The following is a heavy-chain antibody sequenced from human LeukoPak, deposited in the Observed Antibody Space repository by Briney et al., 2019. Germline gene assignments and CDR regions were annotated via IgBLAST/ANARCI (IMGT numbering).Heavy chain of an antibody. Sequence: GGSLRLSCAASGFTFSSYYMTWVRQAPGKGLEWVATMKDDGSEDYYLDSVKGRFTISRDNAKSSMWLQMSSLRAEDTAVYYCARDQTPFYWGQGSLVTVSS. CDR3: ARDQTPFY. J-gene: IGHJ4*02. CDR2: MKDDGSED. V-gene: IGHV3-7*01. CDR1: GFTFSSYY. D-gene: IGHD2-15*01.